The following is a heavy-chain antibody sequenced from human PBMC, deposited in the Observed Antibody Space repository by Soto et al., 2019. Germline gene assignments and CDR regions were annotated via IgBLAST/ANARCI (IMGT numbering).Heavy chain of an antibody. J-gene: IGHJ4*01. CDR2: IYYSGST. Sequence: SETLSLTCTVSGGSISSYYWSWIRQPPGKGLEWIGYIYYSGSTFYNPSLKNRVTISLDTSKIQFSLKLSSVTAADTAIYYCAREGVTNYTDYYFDLWGHGALVTVSS. D-gene: IGHD4-4*01. V-gene: IGHV4-59*12. CDR3: AREGVTNYTDYYFDL. CDR1: GGSISSYY.